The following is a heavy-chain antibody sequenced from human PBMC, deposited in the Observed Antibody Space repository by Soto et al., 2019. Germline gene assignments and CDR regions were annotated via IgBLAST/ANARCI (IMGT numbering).Heavy chain of an antibody. J-gene: IGHJ4*02. V-gene: IGHV3-23*01. CDR1: GFTFSSYA. D-gene: IGHD6-19*01. CDR2: ISGSGGST. CDR3: AKDLVRSIAVALDY. Sequence: EVQLLESGGGLVQPGGSLRLSCAASGFTFSSYAMSWVSQAPGKGLEWVSAISGSGGSTYYADSVKGRFTISRDNSKNTLYLQMNSLRAEDTAVYYYAKDLVRSIAVALDYWGQGTLVTVSS.